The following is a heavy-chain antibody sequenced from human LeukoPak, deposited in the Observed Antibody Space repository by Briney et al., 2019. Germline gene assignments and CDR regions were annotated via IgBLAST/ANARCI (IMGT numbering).Heavy chain of an antibody. Sequence: GGSLRLSCAASGFTFSSYGMSWVRQAPGKGLEWVSIISAGGDTTYYADSVRGRFTISRDNSKNTLYLQMNSLRAEDTAVYYCAKAYDYVGWYFDLWGRGTLVTVSS. D-gene: IGHD3-16*01. V-gene: IGHV3-23*01. J-gene: IGHJ2*01. CDR3: AKAYDYVGWYFDL. CDR1: GFTFSSYG. CDR2: ISAGGDTT.